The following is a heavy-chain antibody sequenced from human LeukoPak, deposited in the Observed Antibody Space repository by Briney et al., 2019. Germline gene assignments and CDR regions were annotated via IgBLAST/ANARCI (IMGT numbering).Heavy chain of an antibody. D-gene: IGHD3-22*01. J-gene: IGHJ6*02. V-gene: IGHV3-7*01. CDR2: IKQDGSEK. Sequence: GGSLRLSCAASGFTFSSYWMSWVRQAPGKGLEWVANIKQDGSEKYYVDSVKGRFTISRDNAKNSLYLQMNSLRAEDTAVYYCARVSVPGHSSGYDMDVWGQGTTVTVSS. CDR3: ARVSVPGHSSGYDMDV. CDR1: GFTFSSYW.